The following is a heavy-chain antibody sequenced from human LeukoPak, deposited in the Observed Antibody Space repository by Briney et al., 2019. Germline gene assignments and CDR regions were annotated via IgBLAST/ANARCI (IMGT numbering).Heavy chain of an antibody. D-gene: IGHD2/OR15-2a*01. CDR2: IKYDGGEK. CDR3: ARYLNIGPEDF. Sequence: GGSLRLSCAATGFTFTDYWMSWFRQAPGKGLEWVANIKYDGGEKQYVDSVKGRFTISGDNAKNSLFLQMNSLRVDDTAIYYCARYLNIGPEDFWRQGTLATVSS. J-gene: IGHJ4*02. CDR1: GFTFTDYW. V-gene: IGHV3-7*01.